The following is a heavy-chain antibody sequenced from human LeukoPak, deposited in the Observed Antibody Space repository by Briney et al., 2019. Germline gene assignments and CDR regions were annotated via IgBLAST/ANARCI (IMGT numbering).Heavy chain of an antibody. CDR1: GFPFATYA. CDR3: ARDPGGLEWDPAAFDI. Sequence: GGSLTLSCVASGFPFATYAMMWVRQAPGKGLEWVSSVRVSDGARFYADSVKGRFTISRDNSKNTLYPQMNSLRAEDTALYYCARDPGGLEWDPAAFDIWGQGTMVTVSS. CDR2: VRVSDGAR. D-gene: IGHD1-26*01. J-gene: IGHJ3*02. V-gene: IGHV3-23*01.